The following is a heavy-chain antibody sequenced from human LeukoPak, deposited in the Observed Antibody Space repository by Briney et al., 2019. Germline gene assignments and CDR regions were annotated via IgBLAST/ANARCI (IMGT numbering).Heavy chain of an antibody. Sequence: SETLSLTCTVSGGSISSSSYYWGWIRQPPGKGLEWIGYIYYSGSTYYNPSLKSRVTISVDTSKNQFSLKLSSVTAADTAVYYCARVRIFGVVIMDYWGQGTLVTVSS. CDR1: GGSISSSSYY. D-gene: IGHD3-3*01. CDR3: ARVRIFGVVIMDY. J-gene: IGHJ4*02. V-gene: IGHV4-30-4*08. CDR2: IYYSGST.